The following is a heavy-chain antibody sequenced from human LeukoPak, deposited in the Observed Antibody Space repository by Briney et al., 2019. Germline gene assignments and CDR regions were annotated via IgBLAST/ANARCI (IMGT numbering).Heavy chain of an antibody. CDR2: IYYSGST. D-gene: IGHD4-23*01. V-gene: IGHV4-59*12. CDR3: AIGDYGANTGY. J-gene: IGHJ4*02. CDR1: GGSISSYY. Sequence: SETLSLICTVSGGSISSYYWSWIRQPPGKGLEWIGYIYYSGSTNYNPSLKSRVTISADTSKNQFSLKLSSVTAADTAVYYCAIGDYGANTGYWGQGTLVIVSS.